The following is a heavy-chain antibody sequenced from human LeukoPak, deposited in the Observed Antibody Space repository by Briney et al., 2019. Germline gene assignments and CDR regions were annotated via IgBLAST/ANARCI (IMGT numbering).Heavy chain of an antibody. CDR3: ARYDTCSGGSCYVGLDY. J-gene: IGHJ4*02. CDR1: GFTFSSYE. D-gene: IGHD2-15*01. CDR2: ISSSGSTI. Sequence: GGALRLSCAASGFTFSSYEMNWVRQAPGKGLEWVSYISSSGSTIYYADSVKGRFTISRDNAKNSLYLQMNSLRAEDTAVYYCARYDTCSGGSCYVGLDYWGQGTLVTVSS. V-gene: IGHV3-48*03.